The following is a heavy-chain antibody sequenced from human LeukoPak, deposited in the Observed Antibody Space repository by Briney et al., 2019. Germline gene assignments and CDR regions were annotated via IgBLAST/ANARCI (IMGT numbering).Heavy chain of an antibody. Sequence: GGSLRLSCAASGFSFSSYTMHWVRQAPGEGLEWVSSISSGGGNVFYGDSLKGRFTISRDNAKNSLHLQMNSLRVEDTAIYFCAVCSSTSCPDYWGQGTLVTVSS. V-gene: IGHV3-21*01. CDR3: AVCSSTSCPDY. CDR1: GFSFSSYT. D-gene: IGHD2-2*01. J-gene: IGHJ4*02. CDR2: ISSGGGNV.